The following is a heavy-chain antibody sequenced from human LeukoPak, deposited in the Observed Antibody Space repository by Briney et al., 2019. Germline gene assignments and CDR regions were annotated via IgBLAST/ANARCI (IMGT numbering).Heavy chain of an antibody. Sequence: PGGSLRLSCAASGFTFSSYGMHWVRQAPGKGLEWVAVIWYDGSNKYYADSVKGRFTISRDNSKNTLYLQMNSLRAEDTAVYYCARGVPYFYSLPLDFWGQGTLVTVSS. CDR3: ARGVPYFYSLPLDF. D-gene: IGHD3-9*01. CDR2: IWYDGSNK. CDR1: GFTFSSYG. J-gene: IGHJ4*02. V-gene: IGHV3-33*01.